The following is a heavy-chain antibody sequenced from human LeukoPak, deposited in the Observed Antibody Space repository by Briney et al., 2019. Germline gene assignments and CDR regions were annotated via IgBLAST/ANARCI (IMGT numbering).Heavy chain of an antibody. CDR2: IYHSGNT. CDR1: GGSISSGGYY. J-gene: IGHJ5*02. V-gene: IGHV4-30-2*01. D-gene: IGHD4-11*01. Sequence: PSETLSLTCTVSGGSISSGGYYWSWIRQPPGKGLEWIGNIYHSGNTYYNPSLRSRVTVSVDRSKNQFSLRLTSVTAADTAVYYCVREDDYSSGNWFDPWGQGTLVTVSS. CDR3: VREDDYSSGNWFDP.